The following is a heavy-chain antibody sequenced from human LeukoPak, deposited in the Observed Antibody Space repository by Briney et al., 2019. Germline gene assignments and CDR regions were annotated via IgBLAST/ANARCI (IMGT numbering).Heavy chain of an antibody. CDR2: IYSGGST. CDR1: GFSFSSYT. D-gene: IGHD6-13*01. V-gene: IGHV3-66*01. Sequence: GGSLRLSCAASGFSFSSYTMNWVRQAPGKGLEWVSVIYSGGSTYYADSVKGRFTISRDNSKNTLYLQMNSLRAEDTAVYYCARVFGAAGPFDYWGQGTLVTVSS. CDR3: ARVFGAAGPFDY. J-gene: IGHJ4*02.